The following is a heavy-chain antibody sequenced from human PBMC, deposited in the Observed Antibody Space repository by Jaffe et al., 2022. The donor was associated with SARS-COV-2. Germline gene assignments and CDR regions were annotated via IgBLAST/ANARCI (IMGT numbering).Heavy chain of an antibody. CDR3: ARDITRSLWCD. Sequence: QVQLQESGPGLVKPSETLSLTCTVSGYSISSGYYWGWIRQPPGKGLEWIGSIYHSGSTYYNPSLKSRVTISVDTSKNQFSLKLSSVTAADTAVYYCARDITRSLWCDWGQGTLVTVSS. CDR1: GYSISSGYY. V-gene: IGHV4-38-2*02. D-gene: IGHD3-10*01. J-gene: IGHJ4*02. CDR2: IYHSGST.